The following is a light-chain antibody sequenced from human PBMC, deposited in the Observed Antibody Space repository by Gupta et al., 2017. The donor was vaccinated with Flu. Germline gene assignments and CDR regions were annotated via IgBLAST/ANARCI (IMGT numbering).Light chain of an antibody. CDR1: KLGDKY. CDR2: QDT. Sequence: SPGQTASITCSGDKLGDKYVCWYQQKPGQSPLLVIYQDTKRPSGIPERFSGSNSGNTATLTISGTQAMDEADYYCQAWDSNSYVFGTGTKVTVL. V-gene: IGLV3-1*01. J-gene: IGLJ1*01. CDR3: QAWDSNSYV.